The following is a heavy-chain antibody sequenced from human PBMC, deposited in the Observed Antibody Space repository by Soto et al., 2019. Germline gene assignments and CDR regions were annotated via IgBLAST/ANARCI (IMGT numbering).Heavy chain of an antibody. CDR2: IIPTFGTA. D-gene: IGHD5-18*01. CDR3: VEGGGGYSYGRPLDLNKYYYYYGMDV. J-gene: IGHJ6*02. V-gene: IGHV1-69*13. Sequence: SVKVSCKASGGTFSSYAISWVRQAPGQGLEWMGGIIPTFGTANYAQKFQGRVTITADESTSTAYMELSSLRSEDTAVYYCVEGGGGYSYGRPLDLNKYYYYYGMDVWGQGTTVTISS. CDR1: GGTFSSYA.